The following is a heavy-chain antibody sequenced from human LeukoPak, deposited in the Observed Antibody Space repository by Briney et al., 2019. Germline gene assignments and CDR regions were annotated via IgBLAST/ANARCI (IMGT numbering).Heavy chain of an antibody. D-gene: IGHD2-15*01. J-gene: IGHJ4*02. Sequence: PSETLSLTCTVSGGSISSYYWSWIRQPAGKGLEWIGRIYTSGSTNYNPSLKSRVTMSVHTSKNQFSLKLSSVTAADTAVYYCAKFGGMCDSMVVAATRRFDYWGQGTLVTVSS. CDR3: AKFGGMCDSMVVAATRRFDY. CDR1: GGSISSYY. CDR2: IYTSGST. V-gene: IGHV4-4*07.